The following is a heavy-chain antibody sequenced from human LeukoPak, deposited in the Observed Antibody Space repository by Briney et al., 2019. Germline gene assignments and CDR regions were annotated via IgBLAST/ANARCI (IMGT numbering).Heavy chain of an antibody. D-gene: IGHD6-19*01. CDR2: IYSGGTI. J-gene: IGHJ4*02. Sequence: GGSLTLSCAASGFSVRTNYMSWVRQAPGKGLEWVSVIYSGGTIRYADSVKGRFTISRDNAKNSLYLQMNSLRAEDTAVYYCTTLAVASNFDYSGQRAPVTVSS. CDR3: TTLAVASNFDY. CDR1: GFSVRTNY. V-gene: IGHV3-66*01.